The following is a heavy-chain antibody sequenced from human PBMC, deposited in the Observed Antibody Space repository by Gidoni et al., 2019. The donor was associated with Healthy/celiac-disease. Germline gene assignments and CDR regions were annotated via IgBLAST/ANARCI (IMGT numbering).Heavy chain of an antibody. V-gene: IGHV3-11*06. Sequence: QVQLVESGGGLVKPGGSLRLSCAASGFTFSDYYMSWIRQAPGKGLEWVSYMSSSSSYTNYADSVKGRFTISRDYAKNSLYLQMNSLRAEDTAVYYCARVAFWSGYYEYYFDYWGQGTLVTVSS. D-gene: IGHD3-3*01. CDR2: MSSSSSYT. CDR1: GFTFSDYY. CDR3: ARVAFWSGYYEYYFDY. J-gene: IGHJ4*02.